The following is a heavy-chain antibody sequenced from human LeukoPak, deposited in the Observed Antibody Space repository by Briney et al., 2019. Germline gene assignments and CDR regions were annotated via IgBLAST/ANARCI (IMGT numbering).Heavy chain of an antibody. J-gene: IGHJ4*02. Sequence: TGGSLRLSCAASGFTFSSYWMHWVRQAPGKGLVWVSRINSDGSSTSYADSVKGRFTISRDNAKNTLYLQMNSLRAEDTAVYYCARGSGYYPLDYWGQGTLVTVSS. CDR3: ARGSGYYPLDY. D-gene: IGHD3-22*01. V-gene: IGHV3-74*01. CDR2: INSDGSST. CDR1: GFTFSSYW.